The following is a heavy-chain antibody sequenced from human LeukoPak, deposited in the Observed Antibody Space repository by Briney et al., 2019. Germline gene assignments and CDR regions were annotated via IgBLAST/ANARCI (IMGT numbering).Heavy chain of an antibody. D-gene: IGHD3-3*01. J-gene: IGHJ4*02. V-gene: IGHV4-59*01. CDR1: GGSISSYY. Sequence: PSETLSLTCTVSGGSISSYYWSWIRQPPGKGLEWIGYIYYSGSTNYNPSLKSRVTISVDTSKNQFSLKLSSVTAADTAVYYCASSITIFGLFTYFDYWGQGTLVTVSS. CDR3: ASSITIFGLFTYFDY. CDR2: IYYSGST.